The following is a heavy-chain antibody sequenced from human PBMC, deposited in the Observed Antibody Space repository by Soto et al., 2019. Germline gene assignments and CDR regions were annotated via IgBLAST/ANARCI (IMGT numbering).Heavy chain of an antibody. D-gene: IGHD3-22*01. Sequence: LSLTCAASGFTFSSYAMHWVRQAPGKGLEWVAVISYDGSNKYYADSVKGRFTISRDNSKNTLYLQMNSLRAEDTAVYYCARDLVNLGMIVGGFDYWGQGTLVTVSS. J-gene: IGHJ4*02. V-gene: IGHV3-30-3*01. CDR2: ISYDGSNK. CDR3: ARDLVNLGMIVGGFDY. CDR1: GFTFSSYA.